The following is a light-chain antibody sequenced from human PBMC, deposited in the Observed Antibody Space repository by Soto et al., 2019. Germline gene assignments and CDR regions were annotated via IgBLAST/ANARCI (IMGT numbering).Light chain of an antibody. CDR1: QSLVHSDGNTY. V-gene: IGKV2-30*02. CDR2: RVS. CDR3: MEGTYLRT. Sequence: DVVMTQSPLFLPVTLGQPASISCRSSQSLVHSDGNTYLNWFQQRPGQSPRRLIYRVSNRDSGVPDRFSGSGSGTDFTLKISRVAAEDVGVYYCMEGTYLRTFGQGTKVDIK. J-gene: IGKJ1*01.